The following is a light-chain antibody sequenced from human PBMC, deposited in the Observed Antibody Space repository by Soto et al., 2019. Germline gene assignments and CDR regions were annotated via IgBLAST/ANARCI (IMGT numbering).Light chain of an antibody. Sequence: EIVLAQSPATLSLSPGERATLSCRASQDISNFLAWYQQRPGQAPRLLIYDASNRATGIPARFSGSGSGTDFTLTISRLEPEDFAVYYCQRYGSSPGLFTFGPGTKVDIK. V-gene: IGKV3-20*01. CDR2: DAS. J-gene: IGKJ3*01. CDR1: QDISNF. CDR3: QRYGSSPGLFT.